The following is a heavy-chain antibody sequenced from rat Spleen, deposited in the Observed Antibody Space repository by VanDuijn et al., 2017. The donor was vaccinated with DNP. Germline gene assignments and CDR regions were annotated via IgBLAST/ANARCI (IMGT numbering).Heavy chain of an antibody. V-gene: IGHV3-1*01. CDR3: ARWNIGTRTLDY. CDR1: GYSITSNY. CDR2: ICYSGST. Sequence: EVQLQESGPGLVKPSQSLSLPCSVTGYSITSNYWGWIRKFPGNNMEWIGHICYSGSTSYHPSLQSRSSITRDTSKNQFFLQLSSVTTEDTATYYCARWNIGTRTLDYWGQGVMVTVSS. J-gene: IGHJ2*01. D-gene: IGHD1-5*01.